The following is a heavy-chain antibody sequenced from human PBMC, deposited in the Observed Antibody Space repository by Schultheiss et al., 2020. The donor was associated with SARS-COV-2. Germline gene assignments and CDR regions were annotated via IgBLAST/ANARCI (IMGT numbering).Heavy chain of an antibody. J-gene: IGHJ3*02. Sequence: GGSLRLSCAASGFTFSGSAMHWVRQASGKGLEWVGRIRSKANSYATAYAASVKGRFTISRDNAKNSLYLQMNSLRAEDTAVYYCARDRTAAFDIWGQGTMVTVSS. V-gene: IGHV3-73*01. CDR3: ARDRTAAFDI. CDR1: GFTFSGSA. CDR2: IRSKANSYAT.